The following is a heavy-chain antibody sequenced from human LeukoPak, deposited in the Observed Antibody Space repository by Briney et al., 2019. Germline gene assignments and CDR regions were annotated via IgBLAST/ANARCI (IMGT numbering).Heavy chain of an antibody. D-gene: IGHD6-13*01. J-gene: IGHJ4*02. Sequence: GGSLRLSCAASGFTVSSNYMSWVRQAPGKGLERVSVIYSGGSTYYADSAKGRFTISRDNSKNTLYLQMNSLRAEDTAVYYCARDAHSSSFFDYWGQGTLVTVS. CDR3: ARDAHSSSFFDY. CDR1: GFTVSSNY. CDR2: IYSGGST. V-gene: IGHV3-53*01.